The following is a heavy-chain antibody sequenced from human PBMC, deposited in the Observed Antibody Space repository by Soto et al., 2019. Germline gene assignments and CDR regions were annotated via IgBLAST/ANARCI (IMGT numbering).Heavy chain of an antibody. CDR1: GFTFDNYE. V-gene: IGHV3-48*03. CDR3: AKEATNINNFDY. Sequence: GGSLRLSCAASGFTFDNYEMNWVRQSPGKGLEWISYISSVGSTVNYADSVKGRFTISRDNAKNSLYLQMNSLRAEDTAVYYCAKEATNINNFDYWGQGTLVTVSS. J-gene: IGHJ4*02. CDR2: ISSVGSTV. D-gene: IGHD1-26*01.